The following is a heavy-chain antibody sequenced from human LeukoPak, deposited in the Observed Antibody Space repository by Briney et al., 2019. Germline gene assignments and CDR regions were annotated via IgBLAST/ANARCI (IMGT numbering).Heavy chain of an antibody. Sequence: SETLSLTCAVYGGSFRGYYWSWIRQPPGKGLEWVGEINHSGSTNYKPSLKSRVTISVDTSKNQFSLKLSSVTAADTAVYYCARAGTGSSSSPMPDAFDIWGQGTMVTVSS. J-gene: IGHJ3*02. V-gene: IGHV4-34*01. D-gene: IGHD6-6*01. CDR2: INHSGST. CDR1: GGSFRGYY. CDR3: ARAGTGSSSSPMPDAFDI.